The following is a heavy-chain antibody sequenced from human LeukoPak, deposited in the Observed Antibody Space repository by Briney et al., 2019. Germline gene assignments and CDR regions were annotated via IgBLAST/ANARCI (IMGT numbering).Heavy chain of an antibody. CDR1: GYSFASYW. J-gene: IGHJ5*02. D-gene: IGHD6-25*01. V-gene: IGHV1-3*01. CDR3: VRGPPRLNWFDP. Sequence: GESLKISCKGSGYSFASYWIAWVRQAPGHRLEWMGWINAGNGNTKYSQKVQGRVTITRDTSASTAYMVLSSLRSEDTAMYFCVRGPPRLNWFDPWGQGTLVTVSS. CDR2: INAGNGNT.